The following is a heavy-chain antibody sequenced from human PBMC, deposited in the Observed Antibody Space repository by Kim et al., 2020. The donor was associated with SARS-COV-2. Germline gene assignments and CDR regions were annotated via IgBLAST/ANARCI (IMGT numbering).Heavy chain of an antibody. CDR1: GYTFTSYA. Sequence: ASVKVSCKASGYTFTSYAMNWVRQAPGQGLEWMGWINTNTGNPTYAQGFTGRFVFSLDTSVSTAYLQISSLKAEDTAVYYCARDRRSVLLWFGDRSKNNYFDYWGQGTLVTVSS. D-gene: IGHD3-10*01. CDR2: INTNTGNP. CDR3: ARDRRSVLLWFGDRSKNNYFDY. J-gene: IGHJ4*02. V-gene: IGHV7-4-1*02.